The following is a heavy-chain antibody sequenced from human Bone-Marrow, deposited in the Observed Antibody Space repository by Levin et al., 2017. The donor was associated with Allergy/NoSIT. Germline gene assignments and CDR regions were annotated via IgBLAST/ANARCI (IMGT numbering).Heavy chain of an antibody. Sequence: SQTLSLTCTVSGGSISSTGYWWTWVRQHPGNGPQWIGHIYYSGTTHYNPSLRSRVAISIDTSKNQFSLKLSSMTAADTAVYYCARVYCPSTSCYRHWFDPWGQGTLVTVSS. CDR1: GGSISSTGYW. J-gene: IGHJ5*01. CDR3: ARVYCPSTSCYRHWFDP. D-gene: IGHD2-2*01. V-gene: IGHV4-31*03. CDR2: IYYSGTT.